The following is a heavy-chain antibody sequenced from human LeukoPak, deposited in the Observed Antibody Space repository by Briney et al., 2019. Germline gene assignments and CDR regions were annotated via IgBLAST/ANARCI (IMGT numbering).Heavy chain of an antibody. CDR2: IWYDASNK. CDR1: GFTFSSFG. CDR3: VRGVGVSRFNYLDS. D-gene: IGHD6-13*01. V-gene: IGHV3-33*01. J-gene: IGHJ4*02. Sequence: AGGSLRLSCAASGFTFSSFGMHWVRQAPGKGLEWVAVIWYDASNKYYADSVKGRFTISRDNSKNTLYLQMNSLRDDDTAVYYCVRGVGVSRFNYLDSWGQGTLVIVPS.